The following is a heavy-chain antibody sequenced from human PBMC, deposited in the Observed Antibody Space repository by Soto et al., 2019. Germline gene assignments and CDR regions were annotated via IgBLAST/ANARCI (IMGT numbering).Heavy chain of an antibody. CDR2: IYYSGST. CDR1: GGSISSYY. CDR3: ARAKAPLYSSSWYWFDP. D-gene: IGHD6-13*01. V-gene: IGHV4-59*08. J-gene: IGHJ5*02. Sequence: QVQLQESGPGLVKPSETLSLTCTVSGGSISSYYWSWIRQPPGKGLEWIGYIYYSGSTNYNPSLTSRVTISVDTSKNQFSPKLSSVTAADTAVYYCARAKAPLYSSSWYWFDPWGQGTLVTVSS.